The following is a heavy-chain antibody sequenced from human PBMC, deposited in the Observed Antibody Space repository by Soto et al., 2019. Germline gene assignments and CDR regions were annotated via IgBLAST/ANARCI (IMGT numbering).Heavy chain of an antibody. CDR2: INPNSGGT. D-gene: IGHD3-9*01. J-gene: IGHJ6*02. CDR3: AIADWDYYGMDV. Sequence: ASVKVSCKASGYTFTGYYMHWVRQAPGQGLEWMGWINPNSGGTNYAQKFQGRVTMTRDTSISTAYMELSRLRSDDTAVYYCAIADWDYYGMDVWGQGTTVTVSS. V-gene: IGHV1-2*02. CDR1: GYTFTGYY.